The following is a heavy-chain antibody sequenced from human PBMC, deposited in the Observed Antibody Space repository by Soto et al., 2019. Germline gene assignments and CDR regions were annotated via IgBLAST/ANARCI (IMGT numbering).Heavy chain of an antibody. D-gene: IGHD4-17*01. Sequence: SETLSLTCTVSSGSISGYYWSWIRQPPGKRLECIGYISYIGNTHYNPSLMSRVTISIDTSKNQFSLKETSVTAADTAVYYCARFDFGDYRGLDYWGQGTLVTVSS. CDR1: SGSISGYY. J-gene: IGHJ4*02. CDR3: ARFDFGDYRGLDY. V-gene: IGHV4-59*08. CDR2: ISYIGNT.